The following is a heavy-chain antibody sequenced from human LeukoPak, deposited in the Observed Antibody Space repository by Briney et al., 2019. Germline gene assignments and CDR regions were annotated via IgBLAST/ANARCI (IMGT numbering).Heavy chain of an antibody. CDR2: IIPIFGTA. D-gene: IGHD1-7*01. V-gene: IGHV1-69*05. CDR1: GGTFSSYA. Sequence: ASVKVSCKASGGTFSSYAISWVRQAPGQGLGWMGRIIPIFGTANYAQKFQGGVTITTDESTSTAYMELSSLRSEDTAVYYCAREGLGITGTELAVGYLWGQGTLVTVSS. J-gene: IGHJ4*02. CDR3: AREGLGITGTELAVGYL.